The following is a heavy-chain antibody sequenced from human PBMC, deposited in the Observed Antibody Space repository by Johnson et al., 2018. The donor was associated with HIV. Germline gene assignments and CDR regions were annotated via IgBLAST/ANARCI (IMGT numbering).Heavy chain of an antibody. CDR3: AKDGGVVGWSGAFDI. V-gene: IGHV3-30*04. CDR1: GFTFSSYA. D-gene: IGHD3-3*01. J-gene: IGHJ3*02. Sequence: QVQLVESGGGLIQPGGSLRLSCAASGFTFSSYAMHWVRQAPGKGLEWVAVISYDGSDKYHADSVKGLFTISRDNSKNTLYLQMNSLRAEDTDVYDCAKDGGVVGWSGAFDIWGQGTMVTVSS. CDR2: ISYDGSDK.